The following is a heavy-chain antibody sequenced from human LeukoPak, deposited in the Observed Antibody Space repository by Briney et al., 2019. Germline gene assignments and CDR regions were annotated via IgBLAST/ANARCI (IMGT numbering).Heavy chain of an antibody. Sequence: ASAKVSCKASGYTFTSYYMHWVRQAPGQGLEWMGWISAYNGNTNYARKLQGRVTMTTDTSTSTAYMELRSLRSDDTAVYYCARDLGYCSSTSCYSYYYYGMDVWGQGTTVTVSS. CDR1: GYTFTSYY. D-gene: IGHD2-2*01. CDR2: ISAYNGNT. J-gene: IGHJ6*02. CDR3: ARDLGYCSSTSCYSYYYYGMDV. V-gene: IGHV1-18*04.